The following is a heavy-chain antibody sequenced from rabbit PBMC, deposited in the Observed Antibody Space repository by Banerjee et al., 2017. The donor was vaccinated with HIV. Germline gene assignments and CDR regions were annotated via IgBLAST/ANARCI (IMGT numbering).Heavy chain of an antibody. V-gene: IGHV1S45*01. CDR2: INTSSGST. J-gene: IGHJ4*01. D-gene: IGHD2-1*01. Sequence: QEQLEESGGDLVKPEGSLTLTCTASGFSFRNKYVMCWVRQAPGKGLEWIACINTSSGSTVYATWAKGRFTISKTSSTTVTLQGASLTAADTATYFCARETYDDYGNYNVWGQGTLVTVS. CDR3: ARETYDDYGNYNV. CDR1: GFSFRNKYV.